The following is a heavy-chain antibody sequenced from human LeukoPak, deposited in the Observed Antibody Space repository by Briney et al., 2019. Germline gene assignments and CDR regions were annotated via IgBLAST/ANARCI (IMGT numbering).Heavy chain of an antibody. CDR2: INPSGGST. Sequence: ASVKVSCKASGYTFTGYYMHWVRQAPGRGLEWMGIINPSGGSTNYAQKFQGRVTITADESTSTAYMELSSLRSEDTAVYYCARVSKWGSSSGSLDYWGQGTLVTVSS. D-gene: IGHD6-6*01. J-gene: IGHJ4*02. V-gene: IGHV1-46*01. CDR3: ARVSKWGSSSGSLDY. CDR1: GYTFTGYY.